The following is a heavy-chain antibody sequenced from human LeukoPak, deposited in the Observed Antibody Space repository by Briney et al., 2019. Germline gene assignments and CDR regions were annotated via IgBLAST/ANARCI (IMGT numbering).Heavy chain of an antibody. CDR2: IKQDGSEK. Sequence: GGSLRLSCATSGFNFHSHWMNWVRQAPGKGPEWVANIKQDGSEKYYVDSVKGRFTISRDNAKNSLYLQMNSLRDEDTAIYYCATSPIQLWAFDMWGRGTMVTVSS. CDR3: ATSPIQLWAFDM. V-gene: IGHV3-7*01. CDR1: GFNFHSHW. J-gene: IGHJ3*02. D-gene: IGHD5-18*01.